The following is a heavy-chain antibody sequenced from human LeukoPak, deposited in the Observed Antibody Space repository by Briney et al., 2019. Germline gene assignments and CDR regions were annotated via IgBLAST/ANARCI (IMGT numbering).Heavy chain of an antibody. CDR2: ISYDGSNK. J-gene: IGHJ3*02. Sequence: GGSLRLSCAASGFTFSSYAMHWVRQAPGKGLEWVAVISYDGSNKYYADSVKGRFTISRDNAKNSLYLQMNSLRAEDTAVYYCASSYNYDSSGYYQGGAFDIWGQGTMVTVSS. V-gene: IGHV3-30*04. CDR3: ASSYNYDSSGYYQGGAFDI. CDR1: GFTFSSYA. D-gene: IGHD3-22*01.